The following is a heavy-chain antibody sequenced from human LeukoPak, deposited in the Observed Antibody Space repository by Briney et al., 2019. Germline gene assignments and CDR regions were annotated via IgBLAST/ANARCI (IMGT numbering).Heavy chain of an antibody. CDR3: AKPTYSSSWSPLYYFDY. J-gene: IGHJ4*02. V-gene: IGHV3-23*01. CDR1: GFTFSNAW. D-gene: IGHD6-13*01. Sequence: GGSLRLSCAASGFTFSNAWMSWVRQAPGKGLEWVSAISGSGGSTYYADSVKGRFTISRDNSKNTLYLQMNSLRAEDTAVYYCAKPTYSSSWSPLYYFDYWGQGTLVTVSS. CDR2: ISGSGGST.